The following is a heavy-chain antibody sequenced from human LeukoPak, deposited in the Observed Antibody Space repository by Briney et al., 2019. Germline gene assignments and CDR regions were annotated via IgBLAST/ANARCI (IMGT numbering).Heavy chain of an antibody. J-gene: IGHJ5*02. Sequence: PGGSLRLSCAASGFTFSSYAMSWVRQAPGKGLEWASAISGSGGSTYYADSVKGRFTISRDNSKNTLYLQMNSLRAEDTAVYYCAKDLYSSSSGWFDPWGQGTLVTVSS. CDR1: GFTFSSYA. D-gene: IGHD6-6*01. CDR2: ISGSGGST. V-gene: IGHV3-23*01. CDR3: AKDLYSSSSGWFDP.